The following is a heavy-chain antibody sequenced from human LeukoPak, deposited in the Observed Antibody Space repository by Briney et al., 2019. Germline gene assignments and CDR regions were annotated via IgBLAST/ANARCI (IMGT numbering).Heavy chain of an antibody. J-gene: IGHJ4*02. CDR3: ARNYGSGSRFDFDY. D-gene: IGHD3-10*01. CDR1: GYTFTSYA. V-gene: IGHV7-4-1*02. Sequence: VASVKVSCKASGYTFTSYAMNWVRQAPGQGLEWMGWINTNTGNPTYAQGFTGRFVFSLDTSVNTAYLQISSLKAEDTAVYYCARNYGSGSRFDFDYWGQGTLVTVSS. CDR2: INTNTGNP.